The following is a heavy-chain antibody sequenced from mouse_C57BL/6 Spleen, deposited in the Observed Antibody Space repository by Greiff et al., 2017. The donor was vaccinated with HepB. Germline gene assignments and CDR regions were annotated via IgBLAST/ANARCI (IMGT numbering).Heavy chain of an antibody. V-gene: IGHV1-55*01. Sequence: QVHVKQPGAELVKPGASVKMSCKASGYTFTSYWITWVKQRPGQGLEWIGDIYPGSGSTNYNEKFKSKATLTVDTSSSTAYMQLSSLTSEDSAVYYCASLYSYAMDYWGQGTSVTVSS. CDR3: ASLYSYAMDY. D-gene: IGHD2-12*01. CDR2: IYPGSGST. J-gene: IGHJ4*01. CDR1: GYTFTSYW.